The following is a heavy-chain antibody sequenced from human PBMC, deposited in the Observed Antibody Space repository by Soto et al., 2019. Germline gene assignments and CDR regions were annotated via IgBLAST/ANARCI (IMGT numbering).Heavy chain of an antibody. D-gene: IGHD4-17*01. CDR3: VRYGAKSLVY. J-gene: IGHJ4*02. CDR1: GYTFSSYW. V-gene: IGHV5-51*01. Sequence: ESLKISCKGSGYTFSSYWIGWVRQMPGKGLEGRGNIHCDDSDLEYSPSFEGQVTIPADKSISSAYLKWRSLRASDTATYYCVRYGAKSLVYSGQGTLVIVSS. CDR2: IHCDDSDL.